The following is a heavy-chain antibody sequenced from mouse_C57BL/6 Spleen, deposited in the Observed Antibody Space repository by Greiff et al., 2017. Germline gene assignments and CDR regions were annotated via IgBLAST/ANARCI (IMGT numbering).Heavy chain of an antibody. CDR3: ARLKDDYDSVAY. V-gene: IGHV1-64*01. J-gene: IGHJ3*01. CDR1: GYTFTGYW. Sequence: QVHLQQPGAELVKPGASVKLSCKASGYTFTGYWMHWVKQRPGQGLEWIGMILPNSGSTTYNEKFKSKATLTVDKTTTTAYMQRSSLTSEDSAVYYGARLKDDYDSVAYWGPGTLVTVSA. D-gene: IGHD2-4*01. CDR2: ILPNSGST.